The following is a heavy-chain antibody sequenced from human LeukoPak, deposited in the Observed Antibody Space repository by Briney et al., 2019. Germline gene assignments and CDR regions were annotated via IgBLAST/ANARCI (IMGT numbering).Heavy chain of an antibody. CDR2: TKPDEREK. V-gene: IGHV3-7*03. CDR1: GFSFSNYW. D-gene: IGHD3-10*01. Sequence: GGSLRLSCVGSGFSFSNYWMGWIRQAPGKGLEWVANTKPDEREKYYVDSVKGRFTISRDNAKNSLYLQMNSLRVDDTAVYYCTRDGEGATHYWGQGTLVTASS. CDR3: TRDGEGATHY. J-gene: IGHJ4*02.